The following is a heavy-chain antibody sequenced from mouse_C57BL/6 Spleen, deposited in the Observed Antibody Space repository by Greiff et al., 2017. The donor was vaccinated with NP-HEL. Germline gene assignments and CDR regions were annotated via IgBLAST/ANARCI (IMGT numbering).Heavy chain of an antibody. CDR2: INPSSGYT. D-gene: IGHD2-5*01. V-gene: IGHV1-4*01. J-gene: IGHJ2*01. CDR3: ARSEYSNYYFDY. Sequence: VQLQQSGADLARPGASVKMSCKASGYTFTSYTMHWVKQRPGQGLEWIGYINPSSGYTKYNQKFKDKATLTADKSSSTAYMQLSSLTSEDSAVYYCARSEYSNYYFDYWGQGTTLTVSS. CDR1: GYTFTSYT.